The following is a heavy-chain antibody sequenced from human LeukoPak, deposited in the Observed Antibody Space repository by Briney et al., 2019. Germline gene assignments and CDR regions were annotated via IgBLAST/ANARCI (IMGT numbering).Heavy chain of an antibody. V-gene: IGHV4-59*01. D-gene: IGHD3-10*01. Sequence: SETLSLTCTVSGGSISSFYWSWIRQPPGKALEWIGYIYYSGSTNKNPSLKSRVTISIDTSKKQFSLKLSSVSAADTAVYYCARWSGSDDTFDIWGQGTMVPVSS. CDR3: ARWSGSDDTFDI. J-gene: IGHJ3*02. CDR1: GGSISSFY. CDR2: IYYSGST.